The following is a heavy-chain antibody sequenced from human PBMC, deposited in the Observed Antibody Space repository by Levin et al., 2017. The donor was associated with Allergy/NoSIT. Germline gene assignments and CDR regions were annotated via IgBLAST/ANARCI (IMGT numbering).Heavy chain of an antibody. J-gene: IGHJ2*01. CDR2: IDPDSGGT. Sequence: GASVKVSCKASGYTFTVYYMHWVRQAPGQGLEWMGRIDPDSGGTAYAQKFQGRVTMTSDTSISTANMDLSSLTSDDTAVYYCVRGLHLARNNYWYFDLWGRGTLVTVSS. V-gene: IGHV1-2*06. D-gene: IGHD1/OR15-1a*01. CDR3: VRGLHLARNNYWYFDL. CDR1: GYTFTVYY.